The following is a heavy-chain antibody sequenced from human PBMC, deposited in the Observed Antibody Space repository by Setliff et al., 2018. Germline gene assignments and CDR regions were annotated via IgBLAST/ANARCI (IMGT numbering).Heavy chain of an antibody. CDR1: GYTFTGYY. J-gene: IGHJ6*03. CDR3: ARRGQVTMVRGVTAPASYYYYYMDV. V-gene: IGHV1-2*02. Sequence: ASVKVSYKASGYTFTGYYMHWVRQAPGQGLEWMGWINPNSGGTNYAQKFQGRVTMTRDTSISTAYMELSRLRSDDTAVYYCARRGQVTMVRGVTAPASYYYYYMDVWGKGTTVTVSS. D-gene: IGHD3-10*01. CDR2: INPNSGGT.